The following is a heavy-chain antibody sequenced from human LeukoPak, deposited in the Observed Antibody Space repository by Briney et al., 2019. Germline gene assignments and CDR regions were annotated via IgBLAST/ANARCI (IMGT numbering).Heavy chain of an antibody. J-gene: IGHJ5*02. D-gene: IGHD6-13*01. Sequence: SETLSLTCAVYGGSFSGYYWSWIRQPPGKGLEWIGEINHSGSTNYNPSLKSRVTISVDTSKNQFSLKLSSVTAADTAVYYCANRIAAAGRGGGWFDPWGQGTLATVSS. CDR2: INHSGST. CDR1: GGSFSGYY. CDR3: ANRIAAAGRGGGWFDP. V-gene: IGHV4-34*01.